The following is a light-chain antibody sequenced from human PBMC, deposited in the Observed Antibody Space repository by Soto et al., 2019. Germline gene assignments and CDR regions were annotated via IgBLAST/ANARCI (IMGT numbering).Light chain of an antibody. V-gene: IGLV2-8*01. CDR1: SSDIGGHNY. J-gene: IGLJ1*01. Sequence: SALNQPASVSGSPRQSITVSGPGTSSDIGGHNYVSWYQHHPGKAPNLIIYEVTKRPSGVPDRFSGSKSGNTASLTVSGLPTEDEADYYCSSYAGHNNYVFATGSKVTV. CDR3: SSYAGHNNYV. CDR2: EVT.